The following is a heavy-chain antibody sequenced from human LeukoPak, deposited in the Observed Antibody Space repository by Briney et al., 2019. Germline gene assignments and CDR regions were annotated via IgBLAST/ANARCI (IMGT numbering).Heavy chain of an antibody. CDR1: GDSFNNSAYY. Sequence: PSETLSLTCIVSGDSFNNSAYYWGWVRQPPGEGLQWIGAIYYTGSGNTYYSSSFEGRITLSVDTSKNQFSLRLSAVTAADTAVYYCAGDRVLVAESGNYNFYGMDVWGLGTTVTVSS. CDR2: IYYTGSGNT. V-gene: IGHV4-39*07. CDR3: AGDRVLVAESGNYNFYGMDV. J-gene: IGHJ6*02. D-gene: IGHD5-12*01.